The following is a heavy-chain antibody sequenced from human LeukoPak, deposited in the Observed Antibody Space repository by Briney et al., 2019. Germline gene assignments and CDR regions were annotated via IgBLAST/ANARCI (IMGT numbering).Heavy chain of an antibody. V-gene: IGHV4-59*02. D-gene: IGHD4-23*01. CDR1: GASVSNYD. J-gene: IGHJ3*02. Sequence: SETLSLTCTVSGASVSNYDWSWIRQPPGKGLEWIGYVYYSGRTNYNPSLESRVTISVDTSKNQFSLKLTSVTAADTAMYYCARRGGNPPGAFDIWGQGTMVTVSS. CDR2: VYYSGRT. CDR3: ARRGGNPPGAFDI.